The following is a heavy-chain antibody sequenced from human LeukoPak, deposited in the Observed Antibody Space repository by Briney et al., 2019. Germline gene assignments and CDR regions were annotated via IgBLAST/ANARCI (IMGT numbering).Heavy chain of an antibody. Sequence: GGSLRLSCAASGFTFSSYAMSWVRQAPGKGLEWVSAISGSGGSTYYADSVKGRFTISRDNSKNTLYLQMNSLRSEDTAVYYCARGTTVPPYYYYGMDVWGQGTLVTVSS. CDR3: ARGTTVPPYYYYGMDV. D-gene: IGHD4-17*01. CDR1: GFTFSSYA. V-gene: IGHV3-23*01. CDR2: ISGSGGST. J-gene: IGHJ6*02.